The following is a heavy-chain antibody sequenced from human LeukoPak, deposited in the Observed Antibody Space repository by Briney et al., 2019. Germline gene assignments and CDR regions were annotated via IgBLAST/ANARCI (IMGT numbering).Heavy chain of an antibody. V-gene: IGHV3-23*01. CDR1: GFTFSNYA. CDR2: IPVNGGST. J-gene: IGHJ4*02. D-gene: IGHD3-3*01. Sequence: GGSLRLSCVASGFTFSNYAMSWVRQAPGKGLEWVSAIPVNGGSTYYADSVKGRFTISRDNFKNTLYLQMNSLRAEDTAVYYCAREFGAQFFDYYFDYWGQGTLVTVSS. CDR3: AREFGAQFFDYYFDY.